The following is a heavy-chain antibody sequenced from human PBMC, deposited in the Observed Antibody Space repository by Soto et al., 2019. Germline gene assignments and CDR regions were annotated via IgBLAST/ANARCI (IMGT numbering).Heavy chain of an antibody. V-gene: IGHV1-69*12. Sequence: QVQLVQSGAEVKKPGSSVKVSCKASGGTFSSYAISWVRQAPGQGLEWMGGIIPIFGTANYAQKFQGRVTITAAESTSTASMELSSLRSEDTAVYYCARGGYSSGWYQVDYYYGMDVWGQGTTVTVSS. CDR2: IIPIFGTA. J-gene: IGHJ6*02. CDR1: GGTFSSYA. CDR3: ARGGYSSGWYQVDYYYGMDV. D-gene: IGHD6-19*01.